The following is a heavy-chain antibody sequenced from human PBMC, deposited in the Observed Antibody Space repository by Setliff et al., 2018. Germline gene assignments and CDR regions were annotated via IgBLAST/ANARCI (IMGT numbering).Heavy chain of an antibody. J-gene: IGHJ6*03. D-gene: IGHD2-15*01. CDR2: IYTSGST. CDR1: GGSFSGYY. CDR3: ARGQRYCSGGSCYYYMDV. V-gene: IGHV4-59*10. Sequence: PSETLSLTCAVYGGSFSGYYWSWIRQPAGKGLEWIGRIYTSGSTDYNPSLKSRVTMSVDTSKNQFSLKLSSVTAADTAVYYCARGQRYCSGGSCYYYMDVWGKGTTVTVSS.